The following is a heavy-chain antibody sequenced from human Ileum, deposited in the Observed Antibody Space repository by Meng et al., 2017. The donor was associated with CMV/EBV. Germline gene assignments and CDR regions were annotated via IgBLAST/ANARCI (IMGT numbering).Heavy chain of an antibody. J-gene: IGHJ3*01. CDR2: VYNRGTI. CDR3: ARAEDSDTNGRGDAFGV. D-gene: IGHD1-26*01. V-gene: IGHV4-30-4*08. CDR1: GASINSGDYS. Sequence: LRLSCTVSGASINSGDYSWNWIRLPPGKGLEWIGYVYNRGTIYYNPSLKSRLALSVDSSKNQLYMTLTAVTAADAGTYFCARAEDSDTNGRGDAFGVSGRGTVVTVSS.